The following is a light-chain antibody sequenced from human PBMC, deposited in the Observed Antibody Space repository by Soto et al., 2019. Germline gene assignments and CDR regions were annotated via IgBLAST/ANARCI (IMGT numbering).Light chain of an antibody. CDR1: QSVSSY. CDR3: QQRSNWPPIT. J-gene: IGKJ5*01. CDR2: DAS. Sequence: EIVLTRSPTTLSLSPGERAPLSFRASQSVSSYLAWYQQKPGQAPRLIXYDASNRATGIPARFSGSGSGTDFTLTISSLEPEDFAVYYCQQRSNWPPITFGQGTRLEI. V-gene: IGKV3-11*01.